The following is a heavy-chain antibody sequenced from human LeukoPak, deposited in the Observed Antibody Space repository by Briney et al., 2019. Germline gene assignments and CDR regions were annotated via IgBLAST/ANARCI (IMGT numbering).Heavy chain of an antibody. CDR1: GGSISSSSYY. J-gene: IGHJ4*02. CDR2: IYYSGST. CDR3: ARRGFGY. V-gene: IGHV4-39*01. Sequence: SETLSLTCTVSGGSISSSSYYWGWIRQPPGKGLEWIGSIYYSGSTYYNPSLKSRVTISVDTSKNQFSLRLSSATAADTAVYYCARRGFGYWGQGTLVTVSS.